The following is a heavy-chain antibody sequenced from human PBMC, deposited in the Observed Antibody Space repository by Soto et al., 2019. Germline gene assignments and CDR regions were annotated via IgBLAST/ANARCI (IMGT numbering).Heavy chain of an antibody. D-gene: IGHD5-12*01. CDR3: AGSGYGLFGY. V-gene: IGHV3-48*01. Sequence: GGSLRLSCAASGFNFITYTMNWVRQAPGKGLEWVSYISSSSSTIYYADSVKGRFTISRDNAKNSLYLQMNSLRAEDTAVYYCAGSGYGLFGYWGQGTLVTVSS. CDR1: GFNFITYT. J-gene: IGHJ4*02. CDR2: ISSSSSTI.